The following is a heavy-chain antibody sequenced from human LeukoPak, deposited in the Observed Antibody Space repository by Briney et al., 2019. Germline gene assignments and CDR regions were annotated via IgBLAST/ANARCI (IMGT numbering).Heavy chain of an antibody. V-gene: IGHV3-7*03. CDR3: AKYSSWGGNYYYYYMDV. CDR2: IKQDGSEK. D-gene: IGHD6-13*01. CDR1: GFTFSSYW. Sequence: QSGGSLRLSCAASGFTFSSYWMSWVRQAPGKGLEWVANIKQDGSEKYYVDSVKGRFTISRDNAKNSLYLQMNSLRAEDTAVYYCAKYSSWGGNYYYYYMDVWGKGTTVTVSS. J-gene: IGHJ6*03.